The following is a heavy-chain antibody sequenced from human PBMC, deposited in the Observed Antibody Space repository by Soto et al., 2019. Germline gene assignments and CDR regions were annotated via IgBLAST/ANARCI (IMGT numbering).Heavy chain of an antibody. Sequence: QVQLEQSGGEVKKPGASVKVTCKASGYTFYNYGISWVRQAPGEGLEWMGWISPYNDNTNYAQKFQGIVTMTTDSSTGTVHLELRSLTSDATAVSYCARLRTIGYHPHFYYGMDVWGQATTVTVS. CDR2: ISPYNDNT. CDR3: ARLRTIGYHPHFYYGMDV. D-gene: IGHD2-8*01. CDR1: GYTFYNYG. V-gene: IGHV1-18*01. J-gene: IGHJ6*02.